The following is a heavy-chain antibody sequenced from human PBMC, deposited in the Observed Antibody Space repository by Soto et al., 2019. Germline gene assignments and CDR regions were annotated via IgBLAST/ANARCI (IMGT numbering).Heavy chain of an antibody. CDR2: ISADGRIT. V-gene: IGHV3-74*01. Sequence: GGSLRLSCAASGFTFSNYWMHWVRQAPGKGLVWVSRISADGRITNYADFVKGRFTVSRDNAKNTLYFQMTSLRAEDTAVYFCASLPHSIKVGDDYWGQGTLVTVSS. CDR3: ASLPHSIKVGDDY. D-gene: IGHD1-26*01. CDR1: GFTFSNYW. J-gene: IGHJ4*02.